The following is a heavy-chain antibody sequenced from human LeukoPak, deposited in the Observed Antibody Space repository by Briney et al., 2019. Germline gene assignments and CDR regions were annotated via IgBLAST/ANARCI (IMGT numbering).Heavy chain of an antibody. Sequence: GGSLRLSCAASGWTLSGPAMHWVRQAPGKGLEWVANINQAGTDKYYVDSVKGRFTISRDNAKNSLYLQMNSLRAEDTAVYYCGRGDPDYWGQGALVTVSS. V-gene: IGHV3-7*01. CDR2: INQAGTDK. CDR3: GRGDPDY. CDR1: GWTLSGPA. J-gene: IGHJ4*02. D-gene: IGHD2-21*02.